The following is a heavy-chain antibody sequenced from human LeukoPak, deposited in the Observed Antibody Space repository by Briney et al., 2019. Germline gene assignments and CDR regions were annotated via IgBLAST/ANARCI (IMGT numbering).Heavy chain of an antibody. CDR2: IYYSGTT. Sequence: SETLSLTCTVSGGSISSYYWSWIRQPPGNGLEWIGYIYYSGTTNYNPSLKSRVTISIDTSKNQFSLKLSSVTAADTAVYYCARHALYGEVDYWGQGTLVTVSS. J-gene: IGHJ4*02. V-gene: IGHV4-59*08. D-gene: IGHD4-17*01. CDR1: GGSISSYY. CDR3: ARHALYGEVDY.